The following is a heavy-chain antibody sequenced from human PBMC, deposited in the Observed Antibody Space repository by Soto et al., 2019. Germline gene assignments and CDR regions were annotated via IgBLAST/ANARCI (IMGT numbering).Heavy chain of an antibody. J-gene: IGHJ4*02. V-gene: IGHV4-59*12. CDR3: ARGPPYRRFDY. Sequence: PSETLSLTCTVSGGSISTYYWSWIRQPPGKGLEWIGYIYYSGSTNYNPSLKSRVTISVDTSKNQFSLKLSSVTAADTAVYYCARGPPYRRFDYWGQGTLVTVSS. CDR1: GGSISTYY. CDR2: IYYSGST. D-gene: IGHD3-16*02.